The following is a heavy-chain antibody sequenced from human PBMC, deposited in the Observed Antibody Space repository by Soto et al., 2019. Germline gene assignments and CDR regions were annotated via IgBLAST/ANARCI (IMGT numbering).Heavy chain of an antibody. D-gene: IGHD3-3*01. CDR2: IYYNGST. J-gene: IGHJ5*02. CDR1: GGSISSYY. CDR3: ARKYYDFWSGYWRWFDP. V-gene: IGHV4-59*01. Sequence: SDTLSLTCTVSGGSISSYYWSWIRQPPGKGLEWIGYIYYNGSTNYNPSLKSRVTISVDTSKNQFSLKLSSVTAADTAVYYCARKYYDFWSGYWRWFDPWGQGTLVTVSS.